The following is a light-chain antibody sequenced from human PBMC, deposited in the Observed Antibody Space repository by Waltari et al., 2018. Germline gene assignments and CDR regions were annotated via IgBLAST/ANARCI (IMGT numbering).Light chain of an antibody. J-gene: IGKJ2*03. CDR2: SAS. Sequence: VILTPSPATLSFSPGDRATLSCRASQSVSSYLAWYQQKPGQAPRLLIHSASSRATGIPDRFSGSGSGTEFTLTISSLEPEDVGVYHCYQHSSGYSFGQGTKVEIK. CDR1: QSVSSY. CDR3: YQHSSGYS. V-gene: IGKV3-11*01.